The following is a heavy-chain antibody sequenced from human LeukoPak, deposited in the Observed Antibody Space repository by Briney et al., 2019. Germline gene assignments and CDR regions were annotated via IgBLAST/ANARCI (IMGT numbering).Heavy chain of an antibody. CDR3: VRCQVVGASWGRYFHPMDV. J-gene: IGHJ6*02. D-gene: IGHD1-26*01. CDR1: VTPSLVPT. Sequence: SETCPSPAVSLVTPSLVPTGVGSGSPQGRDWSGLGLSNSGSTDYNPSLKSRVTISVDTSKNQFSLKLRSVTAADTAVYYCVRCQVVGASWGRYFHPMDVWGLGTTVTVSS. CDR2: SNSGST. V-gene: IGHV4-59*08.